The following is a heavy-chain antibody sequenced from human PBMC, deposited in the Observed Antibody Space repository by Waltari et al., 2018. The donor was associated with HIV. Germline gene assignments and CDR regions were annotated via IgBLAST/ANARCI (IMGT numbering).Heavy chain of an antibody. CDR2: INDGGST. V-gene: IGHV4-34*02. D-gene: IGHD3-16*01. Sequence: QVQLQQWGAGLLKPSEPLSLPCAVYGPSFSNNHWTWIRQTPGKGLEWIGEINDGGSTNYNPSLGRRFTMSVDRSKNQFSLKLKSVTAADTAVYYCATYIILATGTHFDSWGQGTQVIVST. CDR3: ATYIILATGTHFDS. CDR1: GPSFSNNH. J-gene: IGHJ4*02.